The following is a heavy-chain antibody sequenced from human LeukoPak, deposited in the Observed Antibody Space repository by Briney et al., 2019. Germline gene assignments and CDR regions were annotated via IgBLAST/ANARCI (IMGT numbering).Heavy chain of an antibody. J-gene: IGHJ4*02. V-gene: IGHV4-59*01. D-gene: IGHD5-12*01. CDR3: ARATGYDGGYFDY. CDR1: SGSISSYY. Sequence: PSETLSLTCTVSSGSISSYYWSWIRQPPGKGLEWIGYIYYSGSTNYNPSLKSRVTISVDTSKNQFSLKLSSVTAADTAVYYCARATGYDGGYFDYWGQGTLVTVSS. CDR2: IYYSGST.